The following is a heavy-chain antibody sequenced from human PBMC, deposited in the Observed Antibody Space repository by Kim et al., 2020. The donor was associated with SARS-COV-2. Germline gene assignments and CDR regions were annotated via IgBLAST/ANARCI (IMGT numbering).Heavy chain of an antibody. CDR2: NGNT. D-gene: IGHD6-25*01. J-gene: IGHJ4*02. Sequence: NGNTNYAQKLQGRVTMTTETSTNTAYMELRSLRSDDTAVYYCARGRPIDYWGQGTLVTVSS. CDR3: ARGRPIDY. V-gene: IGHV1-18*01.